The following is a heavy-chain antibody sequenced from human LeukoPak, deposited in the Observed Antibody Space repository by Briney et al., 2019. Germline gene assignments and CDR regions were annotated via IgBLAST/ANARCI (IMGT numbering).Heavy chain of an antibody. J-gene: IGHJ4*02. V-gene: IGHV3-49*02. CDR3: TRDPPYGDGSGMN. Sequence: SWVRQAPGKGLEWVGFIRSKAYGGTTEYAASVKGRFTISRDDSKSIAYLQMNSLKTEDTAVYYCTRDPPYGDGSGMNWGQGTLVTVSS. D-gene: IGHD3-10*01. CDR2: IRSKAYGGTT.